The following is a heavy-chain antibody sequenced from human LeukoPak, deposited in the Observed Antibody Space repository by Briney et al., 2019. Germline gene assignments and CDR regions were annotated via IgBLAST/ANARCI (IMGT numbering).Heavy chain of an antibody. Sequence: SETLSLTXAVYGGSFSGYYWSWIRQPPGKGLEWIGEINHSGSTNYNPSLKSRVTISVDTSKNQFSLKLSSVTAADTAVYYCARAPQLLPDYYYYYMDVWGKGTTVTVSS. CDR3: ARAPQLLPDYYYYYMDV. J-gene: IGHJ6*03. CDR2: INHSGST. CDR1: GGSFSGYY. D-gene: IGHD2-2*01. V-gene: IGHV4-34*01.